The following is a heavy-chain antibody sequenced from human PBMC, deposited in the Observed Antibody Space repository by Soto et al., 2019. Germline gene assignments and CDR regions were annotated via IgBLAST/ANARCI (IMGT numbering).Heavy chain of an antibody. D-gene: IGHD3-3*01. V-gene: IGHV4-39*01. J-gene: IGHJ5*02. Sequence: NPSETLSLTCTVSGGSISSSSHYWGWIRQPPGKGLEWIGSIYYSGSTYYNPSLKSRVTTSVDTSKNQFSLRLSSVTAADTAIYYCATRITVFGLLIPPFDPWGQGTQVTVSS. CDR3: ATRITVFGLLIPPFDP. CDR2: IYYSGST. CDR1: GGSISSSSHY.